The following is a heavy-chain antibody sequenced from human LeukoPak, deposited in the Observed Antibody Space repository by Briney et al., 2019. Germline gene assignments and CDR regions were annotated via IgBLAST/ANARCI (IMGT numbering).Heavy chain of an antibody. CDR1: GGSISSYY. J-gene: IGHJ4*02. Sequence: PSETLSLTCTVSGGSISSYYWSWIRQPPGKGLEWIGYIYYSGSTNYNPSLKSRVTISVDTSKNQFSLELSSVTAADTAVYYCAKGRGPYYFDYWGQGTLVTVSS. V-gene: IGHV4-59*12. CDR3: AKGRGPYYFDY. CDR2: IYYSGST.